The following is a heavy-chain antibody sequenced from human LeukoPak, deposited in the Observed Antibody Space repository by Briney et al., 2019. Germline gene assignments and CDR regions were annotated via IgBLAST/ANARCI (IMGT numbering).Heavy chain of an antibody. CDR3: ARDRPGWGLPGTKFDP. D-gene: IGHD1-14*01. CDR1: GYTLTELS. V-gene: IGHV1-24*01. J-gene: IGHJ5*02. CDR2: FDPEDGET. Sequence: ASVKVSCKVSGYTLTELSMHWVRQAPGKGLEWMGGFDPEDGETIYAQKFQGRVTMTTDTSTSTAYMELRSLRSDDTAVYYCARDRPGWGLPGTKFDPWGQGTLVTVSS.